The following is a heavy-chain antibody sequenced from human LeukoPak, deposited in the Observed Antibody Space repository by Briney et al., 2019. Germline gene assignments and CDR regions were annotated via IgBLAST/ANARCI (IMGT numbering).Heavy chain of an antibody. CDR1: GGSISSYY. CDR2: INHSGST. V-gene: IGHV4-34*01. J-gene: IGHJ6*03. CDR3: ARVALRYFDWLLFGYYMDV. D-gene: IGHD3-9*01. Sequence: PSETLSLTCTVSGGSISSYYWNWIRQPPGKGLEWIGEINHSGSTNYNPSLKSRVTISVDTSKNQFSLKLSSVTAADTAVYYCARVALRYFDWLLFGYYMDVWGKGTTVTVSS.